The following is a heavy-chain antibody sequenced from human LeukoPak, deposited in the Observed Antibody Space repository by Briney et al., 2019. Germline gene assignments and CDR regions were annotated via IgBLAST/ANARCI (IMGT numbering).Heavy chain of an antibody. Sequence: GGSLRLSCAASGFTFSSYWMHWVRQAPGKGLVWVSRISSDGSTTIYADSVKGRFTISRDNAKNTLYPQMNSLRAEDTAVYYCARDFSAGVDYWGQGTLVTVSS. J-gene: IGHJ4*02. D-gene: IGHD2/OR15-2a*01. V-gene: IGHV3-74*01. CDR3: ARDFSAGVDY. CDR2: ISSDGSTT. CDR1: GFTFSSYW.